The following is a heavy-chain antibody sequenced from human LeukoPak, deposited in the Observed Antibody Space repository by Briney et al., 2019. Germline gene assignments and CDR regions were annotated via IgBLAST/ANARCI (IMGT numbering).Heavy chain of an antibody. V-gene: IGHV1-69*01. D-gene: IGHD1-1*01. CDR1: GGTFSSYA. CDR2: IIPIFGTA. J-gene: IGHJ5*02. CDR3: AREPPRYNWNDGGVWFDP. Sequence: GASVKVSCKASGGTFSSYAISWVRQAPGQGLEWMGGIIPIFGTANYAQKFQGRVTITADESTSTAYMELSSLRSEDTAVYYGAREPPRYNWNDGGVWFDPWGQGTLVTVSS.